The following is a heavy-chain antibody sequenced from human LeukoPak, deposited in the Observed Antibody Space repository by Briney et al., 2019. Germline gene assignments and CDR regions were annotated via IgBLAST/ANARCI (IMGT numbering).Heavy chain of an antibody. V-gene: IGHV4-59*01. J-gene: IGHJ4*02. CDR2: IYHSGST. D-gene: IGHD2-2*01. CDR1: GGSISSYY. Sequence: PSETLSLTCTVSGGSISSYYWSWIRQPPGKGLEWIGYIYHSGSTNYNPSLKSRVTISVDTSKNQFSLKLNSVTAADTAVYYCARNAMYASSGADYWGERTPVTVSS. CDR3: ARNAMYASSGADY.